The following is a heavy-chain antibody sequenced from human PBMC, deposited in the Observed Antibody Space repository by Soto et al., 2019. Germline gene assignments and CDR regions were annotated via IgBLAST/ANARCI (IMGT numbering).Heavy chain of an antibody. D-gene: IGHD2-15*01. CDR1: GGSISSGGYY. V-gene: IGHV4-31*03. CDR3: ARGRQDIVVVVGRDWFDP. J-gene: IGHJ5*02. Sequence: SETLSLTCTVSGGSISSGGYYWSWIRQHPGKGLEWIGYIYYSGSTYYNPSLKSRVTISVDTSKNQFSLKLSSVTAADTAVYYCARGRQDIVVVVGRDWFDPWGQGTLVTVSS. CDR2: IYYSGST.